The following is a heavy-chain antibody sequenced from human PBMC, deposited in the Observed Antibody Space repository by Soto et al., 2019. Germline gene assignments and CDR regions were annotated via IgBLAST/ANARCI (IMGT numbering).Heavy chain of an antibody. CDR1: GFSLNNSKMG. J-gene: IGHJ4*02. D-gene: IGHD2-21*01. V-gene: IGHV2-26*01. CDR2: IFSNDEK. Sequence: QVTLKESGPVQVKPTETLTLTCTVSGFSLNNSKMGVSWIRQPPGKALEWLAHIFSNDEKSYSTSLKSRLTISKDTSKSQVVLTMTNMDPVDTATYYCARKRRDTVIGYRVLDFWGQGTLVTVSS. CDR3: ARKRRDTVIGYRVLDF.